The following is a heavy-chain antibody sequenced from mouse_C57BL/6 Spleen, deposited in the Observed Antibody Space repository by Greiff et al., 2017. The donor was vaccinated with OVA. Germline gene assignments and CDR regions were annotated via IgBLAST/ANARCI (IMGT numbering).Heavy chain of an antibody. V-gene: IGHV1-74*01. CDR2: IHPSDSDT. CDR3: AVEEIITVVAPDYRDY. D-gene: IGHD1-1*01. CDR1: GYTFTSYW. Sequence: QVQLQQPGAELVKPGASVKVSCKASGYTFTSYWMHWVKQRPGQGLEWIGRIHPSDSDTNYNQRFKGKATLTVDKSSSTAYMQLSSLTSEDSAVYYYAVEEIITVVAPDYRDYGDQGTSLTASA. J-gene: IGHJ2*02.